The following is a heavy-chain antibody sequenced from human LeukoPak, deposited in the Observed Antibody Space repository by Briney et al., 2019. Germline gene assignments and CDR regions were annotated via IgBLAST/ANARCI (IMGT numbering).Heavy chain of an antibody. Sequence: ASVKVSCKASGYTFTGYYMHWVRQAPGQGLEWMGWINPNSGGTNYAQKFQGRVTMTRDTSISTAYMELSTLRSDDTAVYYCARAHYYGSGSAGFDPWGQGTLVTVSS. CDR3: ARAHYYGSGSAGFDP. CDR1: GYTFTGYY. D-gene: IGHD3-10*01. CDR2: INPNSGGT. J-gene: IGHJ5*02. V-gene: IGHV1-2*02.